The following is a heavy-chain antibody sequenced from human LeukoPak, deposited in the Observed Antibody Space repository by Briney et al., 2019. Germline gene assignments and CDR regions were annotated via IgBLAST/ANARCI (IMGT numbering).Heavy chain of an antibody. CDR2: IYYSGST. V-gene: IGHV4-59*08. J-gene: IGHJ4*02. CDR1: GGSISSYY. Sequence: VKPSETLSLTCTVSGGSISSYYWSWIRQPPGQGLEWIGYIYYSGSTNYTPSLKSRVTISVDTSKNQFSLRLSSVTAADTAVYYCARQGDILTGLGYWGQGTLVTVSS. CDR3: ARQGDILTGLGY. D-gene: IGHD3-9*01.